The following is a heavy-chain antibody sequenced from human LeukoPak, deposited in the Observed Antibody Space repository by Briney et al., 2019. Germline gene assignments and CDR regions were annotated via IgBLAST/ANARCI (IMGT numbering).Heavy chain of an antibody. CDR1: GFTFSTYS. D-gene: IGHD4-17*01. CDR2: ISSSSSYI. CDR3: ARDPEHGDYYYYYYMDV. J-gene: IGHJ6*03. V-gene: IGHV3-21*06. Sequence: GGSLRLSCAASGFTFSTYSMNWVRQAPGKGLEWVSSISSSSSYIYYADSVKGRFTISRDNAKNSLYLQMSSLRAEDTAVYYCARDPEHGDYYYYYYMDVWAKGPRSPSP.